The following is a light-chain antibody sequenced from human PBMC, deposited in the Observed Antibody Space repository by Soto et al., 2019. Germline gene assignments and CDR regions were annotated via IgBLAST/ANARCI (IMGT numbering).Light chain of an antibody. V-gene: IGKV3-15*01. CDR1: QSVSSN. CDR2: GAS. Sequence: EIVVTQSPATLSVSPGERATLSCRASQSVSSNLAWYQQKPGQAPRLLIYGASTRATGIPARFSGSGSGTEFTLTISSLQSEEFAVYYCQQYSNWPYTFGQGTNLEIK. CDR3: QQYSNWPYT. J-gene: IGKJ2*01.